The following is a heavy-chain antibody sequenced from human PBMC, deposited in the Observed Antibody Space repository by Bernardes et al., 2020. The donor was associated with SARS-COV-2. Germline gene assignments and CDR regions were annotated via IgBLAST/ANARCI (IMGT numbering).Heavy chain of an antibody. V-gene: IGHV4-34*01. Sequence: SETLSLTCAVYGGSFSGYYWSWIRQPPGKGLEWIGEINHSGSTNYNPSLKSRVTISVDTSKNQFSLKLSSVTAADTAVYYCARALGSCYHYWGQGTLVTVSS. CDR3: ARALGSCYHY. CDR1: GGSFSGYY. J-gene: IGHJ4*02. D-gene: IGHD2-2*01. CDR2: INHSGST.